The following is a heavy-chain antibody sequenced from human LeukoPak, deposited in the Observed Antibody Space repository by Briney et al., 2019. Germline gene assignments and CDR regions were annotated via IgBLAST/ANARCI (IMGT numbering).Heavy chain of an antibody. Sequence: GASVPVSHKASRYTFSNNDLHWVRQAPGQGREWLGLINPSGGSTIYAQKFQGRVTMTRDTSTSTVYMELSSLRSDDSAVYYCAGEIAMHVHWGQGTLVTVSS. CDR1: RYTFSNND. V-gene: IGHV1-46*01. D-gene: IGHD3-22*01. CDR3: AGEIAMHVH. J-gene: IGHJ4*02. CDR2: INPSGGST.